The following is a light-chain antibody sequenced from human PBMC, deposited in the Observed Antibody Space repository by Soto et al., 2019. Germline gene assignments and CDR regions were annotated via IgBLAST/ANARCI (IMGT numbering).Light chain of an antibody. CDR3: QQRANWPPLT. CDR1: QSVSSY. J-gene: IGKJ4*01. Sequence: EIVLTQFPATLSLSPGDGATLSCRASQSVSSYLTWYQQKRGQAPRLLIYDSSNRATGIPARFSGSETGRDFTLNIASLEPEDFPVDYCQQRANWPPLTFGGGTKVEIK. V-gene: IGKV3-11*02. CDR2: DSS.